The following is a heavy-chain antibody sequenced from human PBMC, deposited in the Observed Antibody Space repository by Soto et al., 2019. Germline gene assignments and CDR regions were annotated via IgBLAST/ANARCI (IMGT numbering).Heavy chain of an antibody. Sequence: LFLTCTVSGGAISTYYWTWIRQTAGKGLEWIGRIYSSGSTKYNPALQSRVTMSLDTSNNQFSLRLTSVTAADTAVYYCARGQRSSDWFDPWGQGTLVTVSS. J-gene: IGHJ5*02. V-gene: IGHV4-4*07. CDR2: IYSSGST. D-gene: IGHD2-2*01. CDR3: ARGQRSSDWFDP. CDR1: GGAISTYY.